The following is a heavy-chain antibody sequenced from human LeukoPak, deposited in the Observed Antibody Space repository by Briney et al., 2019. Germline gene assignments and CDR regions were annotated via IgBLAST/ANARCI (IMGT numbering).Heavy chain of an antibody. Sequence: GGSLRLSCAASGFTFSDYYMSWVRQAPGKGLEWVSYISRTSTFTNYADSVKGRFTISRDNSKNSLYLQMNSLRTEDTALYYCAKDNGMGDCDYWGQGTLVTVSS. D-gene: IGHD5-24*01. V-gene: IGHV3-11*05. J-gene: IGHJ4*02. CDR1: GFTFSDYY. CDR2: ISRTSTFT. CDR3: AKDNGMGDCDY.